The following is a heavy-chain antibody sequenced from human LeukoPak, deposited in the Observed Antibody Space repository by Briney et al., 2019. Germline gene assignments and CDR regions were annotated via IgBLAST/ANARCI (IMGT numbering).Heavy chain of an antibody. J-gene: IGHJ6*03. V-gene: IGHV3-21*01. Sequence: GGSLRLSCAASGFTFSSYSMNWVRQAPGKGLEWVSSISSSSSYIYYADSVKGRFTISRDNAKNSLYLQMNSLRAEDTAVYYCARDSPYYDFWSGYYRGGYYYYYYMDVWGKGTTVTVSS. D-gene: IGHD3-3*01. CDR1: GFTFSSYS. CDR2: ISSSSSYI. CDR3: ARDSPYYDFWSGYYRGGYYYYYYMDV.